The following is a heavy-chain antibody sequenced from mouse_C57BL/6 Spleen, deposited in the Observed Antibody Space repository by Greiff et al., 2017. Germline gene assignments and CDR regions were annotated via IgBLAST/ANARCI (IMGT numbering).Heavy chain of an antibody. CDR2: IAPSDSYT. Sequence: VQLQQPGAELVMPGASVQLSCKASGYTFTSYWMHWVKQRPGKGLEWIGEIAPSDSYTNYNQKFKGKSTLTVDNSSRTAYMQHRSLTSEDSAVYYCARSRTTPYSYVDVWGTGTTVTVAS. V-gene: IGHV1-69*01. J-gene: IGHJ1*03. CDR3: ARSRTTPYSYVDV. CDR1: GYTFTSYW. D-gene: IGHD5-5*01.